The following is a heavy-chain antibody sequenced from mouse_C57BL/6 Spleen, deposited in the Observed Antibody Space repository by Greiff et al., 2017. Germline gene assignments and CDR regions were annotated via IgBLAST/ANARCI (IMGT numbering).Heavy chain of an antibody. D-gene: IGHD2-4*01. CDR2: IHPSVSDT. CDR1: GYTFTSYW. CDR3: AISGYDYYQAWFAG. Sequence: QVQLQQSGAELVKPGASVKVSCKASGYTFTSYWMHWVKQRPGQGLEWIGRIHPSVSDTNYNQKFKGKATLTVDKSSSTAYMQLSSLTSEDSAVYYCAISGYDYYQAWFAGWGQVTLVTVSA. J-gene: IGHJ3*01. V-gene: IGHV1-74*01.